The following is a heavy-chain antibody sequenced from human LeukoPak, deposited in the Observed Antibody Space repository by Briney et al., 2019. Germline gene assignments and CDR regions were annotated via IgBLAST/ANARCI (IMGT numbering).Heavy chain of an antibody. J-gene: IGHJ6*03. D-gene: IGHD5-12*01. CDR3: ARAVGYSGHDYYYYYMDV. V-gene: IGHV1-18*01. Sequence: ASVKVSCKASGYTFSSYGISWVRQAPGQGLEWMGWISANNGDTNYAQKLRGRLTMTTDTSTSTAYMELRSLRSDDTAVYYCARAVGYSGHDYYYYYMDVWGKGTTVTISS. CDR2: ISANNGDT. CDR1: GYTFSSYG.